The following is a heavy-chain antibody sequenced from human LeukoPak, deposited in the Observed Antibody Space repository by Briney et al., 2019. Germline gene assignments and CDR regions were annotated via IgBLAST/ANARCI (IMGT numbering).Heavy chain of an antibody. CDR1: GGSISSSSYY. CDR2: IYYSGST. D-gene: IGHD4-17*01. CDR3: AGSVAVTTLTPFDY. J-gene: IGHJ4*02. Sequence: QSSETLSLTCTVSGGSISSSSYYWGWIRQPPGKGLEWIGSIYYSGSTYYNPSLKSRVTMSVDTSKNQFSLKLSSVTAADTAVYYCAGSVAVTTLTPFDYWGQGTLVTVSS. V-gene: IGHV4-39*07.